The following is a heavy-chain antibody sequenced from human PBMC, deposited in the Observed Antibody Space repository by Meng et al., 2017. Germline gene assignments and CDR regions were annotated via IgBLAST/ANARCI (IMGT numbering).Heavy chain of an antibody. J-gene: IGHJ4*02. D-gene: IGHD3/OR15-3a*01. V-gene: IGHV4-34*01. Sequence: QLQQWGAVLFKPSETLSLICAVYGGSFSGYYWSWIREPPGKGLEWIGEINHSGSTNYNPSLKSRVTISVDTSKNQFSLKLSSVTVADTAVYYCARVLDPVLVEFDYWGQGTLVTVSS. CDR3: ARVLDPVLVEFDY. CDR2: INHSGST. CDR1: GGSFSGYY.